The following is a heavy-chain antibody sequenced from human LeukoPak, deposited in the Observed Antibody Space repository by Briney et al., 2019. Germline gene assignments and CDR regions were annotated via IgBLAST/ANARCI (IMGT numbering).Heavy chain of an antibody. Sequence: GASVKVSCKASGYTFTGYYMHWVRQAPGQGLEWMGWINPNSGGTNYAQKVQGRVTMTRDTSISTAYMELSRLRSDDTAVYYCARVGYSRPKIYDYWGQGTLVTVSS. CDR3: ARVGYSRPKIYDY. CDR1: GYTFTGYY. CDR2: INPNSGGT. D-gene: IGHD5-18*01. J-gene: IGHJ4*02. V-gene: IGHV1-2*02.